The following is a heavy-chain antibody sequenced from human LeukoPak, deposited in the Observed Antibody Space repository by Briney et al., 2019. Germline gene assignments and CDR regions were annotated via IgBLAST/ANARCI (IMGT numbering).Heavy chain of an antibody. V-gene: IGHV4-59*01. Sequence: PSETLSLTCTVSGGSISSYYWSWIRQPPGKGLEWIGYIYYSGSTNYNPSLKSRVTISVDTSKNQFSLKLSSVTAADTAVYYCARYFGPHAFDIWGQGTMVTVSS. CDR2: IYYSGST. D-gene: IGHD3-9*01. CDR3: ARYFGPHAFDI. CDR1: GGSISSYY. J-gene: IGHJ3*02.